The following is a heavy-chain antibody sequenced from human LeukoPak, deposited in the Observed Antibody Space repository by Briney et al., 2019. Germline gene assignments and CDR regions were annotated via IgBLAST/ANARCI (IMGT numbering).Heavy chain of an antibody. D-gene: IGHD1-26*01. CDR2: IYYSGST. CDR3: ARETYSGSYQLDY. J-gene: IGHJ4*02. V-gene: IGHV4-59*01. CDR1: GGSISSYY. Sequence: RSETLSLTCTVSGGSISSYYWSWIREPPGKGLEWIGYIYYSGSTNYNPSLKSRVTISVDTSKNQFSLKLSSVTAADTAVYYCARETYSGSYQLDYWGQGTLVTVSS.